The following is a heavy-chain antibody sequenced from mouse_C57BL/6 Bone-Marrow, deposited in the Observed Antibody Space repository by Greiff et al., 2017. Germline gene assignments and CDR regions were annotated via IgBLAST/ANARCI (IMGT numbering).Heavy chain of an antibody. D-gene: IGHD6-1*01. Sequence: EVKLQESGGDLVKPGGSLKLSCAASGFTFSSYGMSWVRQTPDKRLEWVATISSGGSYTYYPDSVKGRFTISRDNAKNTLYLQMSSLKSEDTAMYYCARATGFAYWGQGTLVTVAA. CDR1: GFTFSSYG. CDR2: ISSGGSYT. V-gene: IGHV5-6*01. CDR3: ARATGFAY. J-gene: IGHJ3*01.